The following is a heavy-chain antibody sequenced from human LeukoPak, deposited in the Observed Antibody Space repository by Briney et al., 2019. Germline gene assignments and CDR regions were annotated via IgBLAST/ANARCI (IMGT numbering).Heavy chain of an antibody. CDR1: GNTFSNYW. D-gene: IGHD2-21*01. CDR2: IKQDGSET. Sequence: PGGSLRLSCAASGNTFSNYWMSWVRQAPGKGLEYVANIKQDGSETYYVDSVKGRFTISRDNAKNSLYLQMNSLRVEDTAVYYCARDQGIMFFDNWGQGTLVTVSS. V-gene: IGHV3-7*01. CDR3: ARDQGIMFFDN. J-gene: IGHJ4*02.